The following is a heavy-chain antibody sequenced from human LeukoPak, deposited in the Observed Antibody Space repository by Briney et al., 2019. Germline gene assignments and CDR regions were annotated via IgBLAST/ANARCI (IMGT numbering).Heavy chain of an antibody. CDR1: GGSISSTIYY. Sequence: DPSETLSLTCSVSGGSISSTIYYWGWIRQPPGKGLEWIASMYYSGSNFYNPSLKSRVTISVDTSKNQFSLKLNSVTAADTAVYYCARVGSGYSYGPFDYWGQGTLVTVSS. CDR3: ARVGSGYSYGPFDY. J-gene: IGHJ4*02. D-gene: IGHD5-18*01. CDR2: MYYSGSN. V-gene: IGHV4-39*07.